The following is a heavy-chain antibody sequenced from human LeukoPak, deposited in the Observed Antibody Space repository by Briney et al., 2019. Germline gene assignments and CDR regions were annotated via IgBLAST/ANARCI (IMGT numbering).Heavy chain of an antibody. J-gene: IGHJ4*02. CDR2: ISSSSSYI. D-gene: IGHD3-22*01. CDR3: ARDEGDSSGYYLDY. V-gene: IGHV3-21*01. CDR1: GFTFSSYS. Sequence: PGGSLRLSCAASGFTFSSYSMNWVRQAPGKGLEGVSSISSSSSYIYYADSVKGRFTISRDNSKNTLHLQMNSLRAEDTAVYYCARDEGDSSGYYLDYWGQGTLVTVSS.